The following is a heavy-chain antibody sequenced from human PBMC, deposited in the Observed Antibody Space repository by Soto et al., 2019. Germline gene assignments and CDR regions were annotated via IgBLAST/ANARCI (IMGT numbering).Heavy chain of an antibody. V-gene: IGHV1-3*01. J-gene: IGHJ5*02. CDR2: INCGNGSA. CDR1: GYTFTSYA. D-gene: IGHD3-10*01. Sequence: ASVKVSCKASGYTFTSYAIHWFRQAPGQRLEWMGWINCGNGSAKYSQKFQGKVTTYRDTSATTAYLELSNLRTEDTAVYYCVRELVVRGVPKWFDPWGQGTLVTVS. CDR3: VRELVVRGVPKWFDP.